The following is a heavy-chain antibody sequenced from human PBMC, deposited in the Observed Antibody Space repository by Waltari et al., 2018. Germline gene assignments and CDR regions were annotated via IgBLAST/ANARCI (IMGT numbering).Heavy chain of an antibody. J-gene: IGHJ2*01. CDR3: ASGGVTPRGGWYFDL. D-gene: IGHD3-16*01. CDR1: GFTFSSYW. CDR2: INRDGSST. V-gene: IGHV3-74*01. Sequence: EVQLVESGGGLVQPGGSLRLSCAASGFTFSSYWMHWVRQAPGKGLVWVSRINRDGSSTSYADAVKGRFTISRDNAKNTLYLQMNSLRAEDTAVYYCASGGVTPRGGWYFDLWGRGTLVTVSS.